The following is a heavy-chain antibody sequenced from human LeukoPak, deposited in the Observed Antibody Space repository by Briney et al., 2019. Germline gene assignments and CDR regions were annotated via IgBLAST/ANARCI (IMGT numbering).Heavy chain of an antibody. Sequence: SETLSLTCTVSGGSISSYYWSWIRQPPGKGLEWIGYIYYSGSTNYNHSLKSRVTISVDTSKNQFSLKLSSVTAADTAVYYCARRYYDILTGLDAFDIWGQGTMVTVSS. CDR3: ARRYYDILTGLDAFDI. CDR1: GGSISSYY. D-gene: IGHD3-9*01. V-gene: IGHV4-59*08. CDR2: IYYSGST. J-gene: IGHJ3*02.